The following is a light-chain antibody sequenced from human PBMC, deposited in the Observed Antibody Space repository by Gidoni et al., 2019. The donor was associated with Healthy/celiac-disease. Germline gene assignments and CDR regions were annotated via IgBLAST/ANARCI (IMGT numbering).Light chain of an antibody. Sequence: EIVLTQSPATLSLSPGERATLSCRASQSVSSYLAWYQQKPGQAPRLLIYDASNRATGIPARFSGNGSGTDFTLTISSLEPEDFAVYYCQQRSNWPPGSSFGQGTKLEIK. CDR2: DAS. CDR1: QSVSSY. J-gene: IGKJ2*04. V-gene: IGKV3-11*01. CDR3: QQRSNWPPGSS.